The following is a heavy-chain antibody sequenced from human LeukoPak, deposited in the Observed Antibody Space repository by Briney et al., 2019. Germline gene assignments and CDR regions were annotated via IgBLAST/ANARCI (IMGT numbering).Heavy chain of an antibody. CDR2: ISAYNGNT. CDR1: GYTFTSYD. V-gene: IGHV1-18*01. J-gene: IGHJ4*02. D-gene: IGHD3-10*01. CDR3: ARETSVIKGDY. Sequence: ASVKVSCKASGYTFTSYDINWVRQATGQGLEWMGWISAYNGNTNYAQKLQGRVTMTTDTSTSTAYMELRSLRSDDTAVYYCARETSVIKGDYWGQGTLVTVSS.